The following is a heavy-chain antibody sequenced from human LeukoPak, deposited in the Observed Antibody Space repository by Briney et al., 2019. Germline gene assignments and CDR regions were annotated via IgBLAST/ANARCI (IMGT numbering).Heavy chain of an antibody. CDR2: ISTSNSYT. CDR1: GFTVSSND. CDR3: ARSPHYYYYYMDV. Sequence: GGSLRLSCAASGFTVSSNDMSWVRQAPGKGLEWVSSISTSNSYTYYADSVEGRFTISRDNAKNSLYLQMNSLRAEDTAVYYCARSPHYYYYYMDVWGKGTTVTVSS. J-gene: IGHJ6*03. V-gene: IGHV3-21*01.